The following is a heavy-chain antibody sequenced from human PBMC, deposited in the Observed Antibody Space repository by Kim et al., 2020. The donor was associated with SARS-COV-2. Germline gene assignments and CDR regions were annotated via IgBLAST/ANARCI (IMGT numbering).Heavy chain of an antibody. D-gene: IGHD3-16*01. CDR3: AKTFGFWDNGDQRYYYH. J-gene: IGHJ6*03. V-gene: IGHV3-23*01. Sequence: GGSLRLSCVASGFAFSTYAMSWVRQAPGKGPEWVSGISASGSTSYYADSVRGRFIISRDNLQDTIHLQMDSLRVEDTAIYYCAKTFGFWDNGDQRYYYH. CDR2: ISASGSTS. CDR1: GFAFSTYA.